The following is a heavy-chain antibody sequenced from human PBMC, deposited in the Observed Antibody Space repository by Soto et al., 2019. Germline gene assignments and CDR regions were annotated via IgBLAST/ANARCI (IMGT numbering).Heavy chain of an antibody. D-gene: IGHD3-3*01. CDR1: GFPFGSDA. CDR2: ISGSGGST. CDR3: ATTRVGVVIIRPYYYYGMDV. Sequence: GGALRLPCAASGFPFGSDAMSPVRQATGKRLAWVSAISGSGGSTYYADSVKGRFTISRDNSKNTLYLQMNSLRAEDTAVYYCATTRVGVVIIRPYYYYGMDVWGQGTTVTVSS. J-gene: IGHJ6*02. V-gene: IGHV3-23*01.